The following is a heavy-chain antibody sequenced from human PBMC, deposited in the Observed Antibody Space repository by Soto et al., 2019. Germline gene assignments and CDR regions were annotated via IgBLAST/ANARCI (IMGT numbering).Heavy chain of an antibody. CDR1: GVTVSTSA. CDR3: AITPEVIIASAYYYYGMDV. Sequence: QVQLVQSGAEVKMPGSSVKVSCKASGVTVSTSAISWVRQAPGQGLEWMGVIILILRTTNYAQKFQGRVTITADEPTSTAYMELSSLRSEDTAVYYCAITPEVIIASAYYYYGMDVWGQGTTVTVSS. V-gene: IGHV1-69*01. CDR2: IILILRTT. J-gene: IGHJ6*02. D-gene: IGHD3-10*01.